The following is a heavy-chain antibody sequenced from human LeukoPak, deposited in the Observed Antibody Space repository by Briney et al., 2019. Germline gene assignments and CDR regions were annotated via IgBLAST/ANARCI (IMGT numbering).Heavy chain of an antibody. D-gene: IGHD2-15*01. CDR1: GFTSSSYS. Sequence: NAGGSLRLSCAASGFTSSSYSMNWVRQAPGKGLEWVSSISSSSSYIYYADSVKGRFTISRDNAKNSLYLLMNSLRAEDTAVYYCARGLDVVVVAANYWGQGTLVTVSS. J-gene: IGHJ4*02. CDR3: ARGLDVVVVAANY. CDR2: ISSSSSYI. V-gene: IGHV3-21*01.